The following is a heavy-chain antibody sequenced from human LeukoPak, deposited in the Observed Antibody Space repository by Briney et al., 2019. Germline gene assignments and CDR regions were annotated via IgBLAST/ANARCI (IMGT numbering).Heavy chain of an antibody. CDR2: IYYSGST. Sequence: SETLSLTCTVSGGSISSYYWSWIRQPPGKGLEWIGYIYYSGSTNYNPSLKSRVTISVDTSKNQFSLKLSSVTAADTAVYYCARGMDGSGSYWAYYYYYMDVWGKGTTVTVSS. D-gene: IGHD3-10*01. V-gene: IGHV4-59*01. J-gene: IGHJ6*03. CDR3: ARGMDGSGSYWAYYYYYMDV. CDR1: GGSISSYY.